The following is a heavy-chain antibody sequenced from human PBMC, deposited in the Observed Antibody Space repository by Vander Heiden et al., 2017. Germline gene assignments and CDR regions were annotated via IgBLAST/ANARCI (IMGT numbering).Heavy chain of an antibody. CDR1: GLTFSSYS. D-gene: IGHD6-13*01. J-gene: IGHJ4*02. CDR2: ISSSSSYI. V-gene: IGHV3-21*01. Sequence: EVQLVESGGGRVKPGGSLRLSCAASGLTFSSYSMNWVRQAPGKGLEWVSSISSSSSYIYYADSVKGRFTISRDNAKNSLYLQMNSLRAEDTAVYYCARDPRYSSSWFDYWGQGTLVTVSS. CDR3: ARDPRYSSSWFDY.